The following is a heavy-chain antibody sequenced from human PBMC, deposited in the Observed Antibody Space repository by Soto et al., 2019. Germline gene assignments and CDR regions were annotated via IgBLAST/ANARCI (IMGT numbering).Heavy chain of an antibody. CDR2: IYPGDSDT. CDR1: GYSFPIYG. D-gene: IGHD2-15*01. Sequence: PRESLKISSKGPGYSFPIYGSVLVRTMPGKGLEWMGIIYPGDSDTRYSPSFQGQVTISADKSISTAYLQWSSLKASDTAMYYCARRRTYGGNWMDYWGQGTLVTGSS. J-gene: IGHJ4*02. CDR3: ARRRTYGGNWMDY. V-gene: IGHV5-51*01.